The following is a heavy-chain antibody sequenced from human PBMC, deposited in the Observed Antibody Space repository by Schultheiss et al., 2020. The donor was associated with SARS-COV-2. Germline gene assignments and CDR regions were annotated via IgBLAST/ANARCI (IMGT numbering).Heavy chain of an antibody. D-gene: IGHD6-19*01. J-gene: IGHJ5*02. V-gene: IGHV2-5*08. CDR3: GCSGWDNWFDP. CDR1: GFSLSTSGMC. Sequence: SGPTLVKPTQTLTLTCTFSGFSLSTSGMCVSWIRKPPGKALEWLARIDWDDDKRYSPSLKSRLTITKDTSKNQVVLTMTNMDPVDTATYYCGCSGWDNWFDPWGQGTLVTVSS. CDR2: IDWDDDK.